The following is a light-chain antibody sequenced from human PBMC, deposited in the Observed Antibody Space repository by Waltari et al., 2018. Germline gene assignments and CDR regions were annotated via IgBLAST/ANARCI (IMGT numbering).Light chain of an antibody. V-gene: IGLV1-44*01. CDR2: RNS. CDR3: AAWDDRMNGRGV. CDR1: SSNIESNT. Sequence: QSVLTQPPSASGTPGQRVTISCSGSSSNIESNTLNWYHQLPGTAPQHLTYRNSPRPSGVPDRFSGSQSGTAASRAISGLQSEDEATYYCAAWDDRMNGRGVFGGGTKVTVL. J-gene: IGLJ3*02.